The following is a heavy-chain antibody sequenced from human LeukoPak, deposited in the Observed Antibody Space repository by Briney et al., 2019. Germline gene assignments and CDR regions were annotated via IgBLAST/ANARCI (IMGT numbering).Heavy chain of an antibody. CDR2: INPNSGNT. V-gene: IGHV1-8*01. J-gene: IGHJ6*02. Sequence: ASVKVSCKASGYTFTSYDINWVRQATGQGLEWMGWINPNSGNTGYAQKFQGRVTMTRNTSISTAYMELSSLRSEDTAVYYRARGRMVRGADYGMDVWGQGTTVTVSS. D-gene: IGHD3-10*01. CDR3: ARGRMVRGADYGMDV. CDR1: GYTFTSYD.